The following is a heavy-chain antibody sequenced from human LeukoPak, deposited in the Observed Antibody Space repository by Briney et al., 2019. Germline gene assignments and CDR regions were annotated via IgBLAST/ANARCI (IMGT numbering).Heavy chain of an antibody. V-gene: IGHV4-39*01. CDR3: ARHREPSQIDY. Sequence: SETLSLTCTVSGGSISSSSYYWGWIRQPPGKGLEWIGSIYYSGSTYYNPSLKSRVTISVDTSKNQFSLKLSSVTAADTAVYYYARHREPSQIDYWGQGTLVTVSS. J-gene: IGHJ4*02. D-gene: IGHD1-26*01. CDR1: GGSISSSSYY. CDR2: IYYSGST.